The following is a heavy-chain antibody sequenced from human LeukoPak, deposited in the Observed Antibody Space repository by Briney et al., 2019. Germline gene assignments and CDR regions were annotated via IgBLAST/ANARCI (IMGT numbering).Heavy chain of an antibody. Sequence: SETLSLTCTVSGGSISSYYWSWIRQPPGKGLEWIGYIYFSGSTKCNPSLKSRVTISVDTSKNQFSLKLSSVTAADTAVYHCARHGGMTTVTTKFDPWGQGTLVTVSS. CDR1: GGSISSYY. V-gene: IGHV4-59*01. D-gene: IGHD4-17*01. CDR3: ARHGGMTTVTTKFDP. CDR2: IYFSGST. J-gene: IGHJ5*02.